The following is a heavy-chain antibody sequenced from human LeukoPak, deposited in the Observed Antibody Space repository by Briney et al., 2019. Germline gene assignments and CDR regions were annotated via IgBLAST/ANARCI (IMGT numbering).Heavy chain of an antibody. D-gene: IGHD6-19*01. CDR2: ISWNSGGM. CDR1: GFIFDDYA. J-gene: IGHJ4*02. Sequence: PGGSLRLSCAASGFIFDDYAMHWVRQAPGKGLEWVSGISWNSGGMGYADSVKGRFTISRDNAKKSLYLQMNSLRAEDTALYYCAKDFYRAVAGSIGFWGQGILVTVSS. V-gene: IGHV3-9*01. CDR3: AKDFYRAVAGSIGF.